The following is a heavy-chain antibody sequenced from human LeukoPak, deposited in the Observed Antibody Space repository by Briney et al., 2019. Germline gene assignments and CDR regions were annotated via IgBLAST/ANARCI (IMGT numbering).Heavy chain of an antibody. V-gene: IGHV1-69*13. Sequence: SVKVSCKASGGTFSSYAISWVRQAPGQGPEWMGGIIPIFGTANYAQKFQGRVTITADESTSTAYMELSSLRSEDTAVYYCARVRGYCSSTSCSSPYYYYGMDVWGKGTTVTVSS. CDR3: ARVRGYCSSTSCSSPYYYYGMDV. CDR2: IIPIFGTA. J-gene: IGHJ6*04. CDR1: GGTFSSYA. D-gene: IGHD2-2*01.